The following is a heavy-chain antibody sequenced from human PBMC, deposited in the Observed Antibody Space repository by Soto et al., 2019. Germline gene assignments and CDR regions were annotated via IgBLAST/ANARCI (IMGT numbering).Heavy chain of an antibody. Sequence: QVQLVASGGGLVKPGGSLRLSCEASGFTLSDYYMTWIRQAPGKGLEWISYISSSATIIYYADSVKGRFTISRDNAKTSLYLQMNSLRADDTAVYYCARAVKQWLVGGDYYYYYMDVWGKGTTVTVSS. CDR1: GFTLSDYY. CDR3: ARAVKQWLVGGDYYYYYMDV. V-gene: IGHV3-11*01. D-gene: IGHD6-19*01. J-gene: IGHJ6*03. CDR2: ISSSATII.